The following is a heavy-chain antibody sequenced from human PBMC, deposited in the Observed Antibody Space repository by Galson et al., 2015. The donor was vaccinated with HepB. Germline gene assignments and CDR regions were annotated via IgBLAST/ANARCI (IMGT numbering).Heavy chain of an antibody. CDR1: GFTFSYYS. Sequence: SLRLSCAASGFTFSYYSMHWVRQAPGKGLEWVSFITGSADRIYYADSVHGRFTISRDNAKNSLYLQMNSLRVEDTAVYYCAREVVYDSGWFDPWGQGTLVTVSS. CDR2: ITGSADRI. D-gene: IGHD2-8*02. V-gene: IGHV3-48*01. J-gene: IGHJ5*02. CDR3: AREVVYDSGWFDP.